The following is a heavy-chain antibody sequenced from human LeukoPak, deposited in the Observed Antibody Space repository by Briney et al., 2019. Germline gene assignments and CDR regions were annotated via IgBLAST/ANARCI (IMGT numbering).Heavy chain of an antibody. D-gene: IGHD3-16*01. CDR1: GGSISSYY. CDR2: IFYSGST. V-gene: IGHV4-59*01. J-gene: IGHJ4*02. Sequence: PSETLSLTCTVSGGSISSYYWGWIRQSPGKGLEWIGYIFYSGSTNYNPSLKSRVTISIDTSKNHFSLKLSSVTAADTAVYYCAGGFDSNPDYWGQGTLVTVSS. CDR3: AGGFDSNPDY.